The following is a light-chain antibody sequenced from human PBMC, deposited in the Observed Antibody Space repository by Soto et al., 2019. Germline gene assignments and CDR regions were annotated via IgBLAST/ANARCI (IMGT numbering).Light chain of an antibody. CDR3: LLSYSGARV. V-gene: IGLV7-46*01. CDR2: ATS. Sequence: QAVVTQEPSLTVSPGGTVTLTCGSSTGAVTRGHYPYWFQQRPGQAPRTLIYATSNTPSWTPARFSGSLLGGKAALTLSGAQPEDEAEYYCLLSYSGARVFGNGTKLTVL. CDR1: TGAVTRGHY. J-gene: IGLJ1*01.